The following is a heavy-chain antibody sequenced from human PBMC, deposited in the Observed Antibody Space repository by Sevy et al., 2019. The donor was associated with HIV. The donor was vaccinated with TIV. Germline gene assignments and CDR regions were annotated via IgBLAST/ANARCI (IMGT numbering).Heavy chain of an antibody. V-gene: IGHV5-51*01. Sequence: GESLKISCKGSGYSFTSYWIGWVRQMPGKRLEWMGIIYPGDSDTRYSPSFQGQVTISADKSISTAYLQWSSLKASDPAMYYCARLPSTGPYYDFWSGYNEGFDYSGQGTLVTVSS. D-gene: IGHD3-3*01. J-gene: IGHJ4*02. CDR1: GYSFTSYW. CDR2: IYPGDSDT. CDR3: ARLPSTGPYYDFWSGYNEGFDY.